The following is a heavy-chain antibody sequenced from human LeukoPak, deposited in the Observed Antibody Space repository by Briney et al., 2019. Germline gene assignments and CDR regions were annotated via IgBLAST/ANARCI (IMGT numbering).Heavy chain of an antibody. J-gene: IGHJ4*02. D-gene: IGHD2-15*01. V-gene: IGHV3-33*05. CDR3: ARYCSGGCYSGVDY. Sequence: PGRSRRLSCAASGFTFSSFGMHWVRQAPGRGLEWVALILYDEKYYADSVKGRFTISRDNSKNILYLHMDSLRVEDTAGYYCARYCSGGCYSGVDYWGQGTLVTVPS. CDR1: GFTFSSFG. CDR2: ILYDEK.